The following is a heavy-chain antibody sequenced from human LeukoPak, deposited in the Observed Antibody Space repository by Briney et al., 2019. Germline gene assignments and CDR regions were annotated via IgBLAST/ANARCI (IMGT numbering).Heavy chain of an antibody. V-gene: IGHV3-7*01. CDR1: GFTFSYYW. D-gene: IGHD5-12*01. CDR3: AKEMKPWMHFDY. CDR2: IKQDGSEK. Sequence: PGGSLRLSCAASGFTFSYYWMGWVRQAPGKGLEWVANIKQDGSEKYYVDSVRGRFTISRDNAKNTLYLQMNSLRAEDTAVYYCAKEMKPWMHFDYWGQGTLVTVSS. J-gene: IGHJ4*02.